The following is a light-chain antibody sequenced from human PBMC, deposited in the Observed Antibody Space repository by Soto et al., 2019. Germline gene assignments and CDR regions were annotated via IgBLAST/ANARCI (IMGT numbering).Light chain of an antibody. Sequence: VLTQSPPTLSLSPGERATLSCRASQSVSSYLAWYQQKPGQAPRLLIYGGSTRATGIPDRFTGNGSGTDLTLKINRVEPEDVGVYYCQQALRSSFTFGRGTKVDIK. CDR1: QSVSSY. V-gene: IGKV3-11*01. J-gene: IGKJ4*02. CDR2: GGS. CDR3: QQALRSSFT.